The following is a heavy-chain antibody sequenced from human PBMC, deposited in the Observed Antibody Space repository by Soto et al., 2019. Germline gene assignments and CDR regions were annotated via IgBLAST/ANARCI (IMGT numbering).Heavy chain of an antibody. J-gene: IGHJ6*03. V-gene: IGHV4-59*01. CDR1: GGSISSYY. Sequence: SETLSLTCTVSGGSISSYYWSWIRQPPGKGLEWIGYIYYSGSTNYNPSLKSRVTISVDTSKNQFSLKLSSVTAADTAVYYCARRKGSSGWRYYYYMDVWGKGTTVTVSS. CDR3: ARRKGSSGWRYYYYMDV. D-gene: IGHD6-19*01. CDR2: IYYSGST.